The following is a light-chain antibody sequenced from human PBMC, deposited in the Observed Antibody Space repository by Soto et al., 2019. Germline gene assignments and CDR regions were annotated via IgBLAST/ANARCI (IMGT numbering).Light chain of an antibody. V-gene: IGKV3-20*01. CDR2: GAS. CDR1: QRVTSNY. Sequence: ETVLTQSPGTLSLSPGERATLSCRASQRVTSNYLAWYQQKPGQAPGLLIFGASIRDTGIPDRFSGSGSGTDFTLTISRLEPEDFAVYYCHQYGSSPGTFGQGTKVEIK. J-gene: IGKJ1*01. CDR3: HQYGSSPGT.